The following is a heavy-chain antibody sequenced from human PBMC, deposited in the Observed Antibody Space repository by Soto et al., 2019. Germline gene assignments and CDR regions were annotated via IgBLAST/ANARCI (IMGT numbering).Heavy chain of an antibody. J-gene: IGHJ3*01. V-gene: IGHV3-48*04. CDR3: ARIQYPDAFDL. D-gene: IGHD4-4*01. CDR2: FSGTGTTM. Sequence: GGSLSLSCAASGFLFSSYCMHWIRQAPGKGLEWVSYFSGTGTTMYYADSVKGRFTLSRDNAKNSMDLQMNSLRAEDTAVYYCARIQYPDAFDLWGQGTMVTVSS. CDR1: GFLFSSYC.